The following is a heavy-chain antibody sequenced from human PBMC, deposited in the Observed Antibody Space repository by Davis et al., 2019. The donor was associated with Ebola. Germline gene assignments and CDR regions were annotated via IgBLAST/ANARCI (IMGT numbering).Heavy chain of an antibody. CDR1: GYTFTSYG. D-gene: IGHD3-9*01. CDR3: ARDILTAHIPLSYYYGMDV. J-gene: IGHJ6*02. Sequence: ASVKVSCKASGYTFTSYGISWVRQAPGQGLEWMGWISAYNGNTNYAQKLQGRVTMTTDTSTSTAYMELRSLRSDDTAVYYCARDILTAHIPLSYYYGMDVWGQGTMVTVSS. CDR2: ISAYNGNT. V-gene: IGHV1-18*01.